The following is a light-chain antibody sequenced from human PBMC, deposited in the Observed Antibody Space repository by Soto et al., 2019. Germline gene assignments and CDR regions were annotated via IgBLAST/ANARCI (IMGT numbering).Light chain of an antibody. CDR3: IQGTHWPWT. V-gene: IGKV2-30*01. CDR1: QSLVYSDGNTY. CDR2: SIS. Sequence: DVVMTQSPLSLPVTLGQPASISCRSSQSLVYSDGNTYLSWFQQRPGQSPRRLIYSISNRDSGVPDRCSGSGSGTDFTLKISRVEAEDAGVYYCIQGTHWPWTFGQGTKVEIK. J-gene: IGKJ1*01.